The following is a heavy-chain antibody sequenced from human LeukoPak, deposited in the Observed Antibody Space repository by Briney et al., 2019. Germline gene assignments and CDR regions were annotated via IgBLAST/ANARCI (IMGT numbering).Heavy chain of an antibody. D-gene: IGHD1-1*01. CDR3: ARWRYSDYFDD. J-gene: IGHJ4*02. V-gene: IGHV3-23*01. Sequence: GGSLRLSCAASGFTFSSYAMSWVRQAPGKGLEWVSGISGSGGSTYYADSVKGRFTISRDNSRNTLYLQMNSPRAEDTAVYYCARWRYSDYFDDWGQGTLVTVSS. CDR1: GFTFSSYA. CDR2: ISGSGGST.